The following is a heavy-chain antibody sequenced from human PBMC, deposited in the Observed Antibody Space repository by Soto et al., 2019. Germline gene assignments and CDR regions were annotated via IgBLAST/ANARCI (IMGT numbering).Heavy chain of an antibody. CDR3: AKDLGSPTVVTPELEFDY. D-gene: IGHD4-17*01. CDR1: GFTFSSYA. V-gene: IGHV3-23*01. Sequence: GGSLRLSCAASGFTFSSYAMTWVRQAPGKGLEWVSAIGSGGSTYYADSVKGRFTISRDNSRNTLYLQMNSLRADDTAVYYCAKDLGSPTVVTPELEFDYWGQGTLVTVSS. J-gene: IGHJ4*02. CDR2: IGSGGST.